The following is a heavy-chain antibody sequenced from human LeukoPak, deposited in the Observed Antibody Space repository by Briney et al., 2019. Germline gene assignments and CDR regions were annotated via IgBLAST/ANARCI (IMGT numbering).Heavy chain of an antibody. D-gene: IGHD3-22*01. V-gene: IGHV3-21*04. CDR3: AKRSAVITTGGYFDY. J-gene: IGHJ4*02. Sequence: GGSLRLSCAASGFTFSSYTMNWVRQAPGKGLEWVSSISGSSYYIYYADSVKGRFTISRDNSKNTLYLQMNSLRAEDTAVYYCAKRSAVITTGGYFDYWGQGTLVTVSS. CDR2: ISGSSYYI. CDR1: GFTFSSYT.